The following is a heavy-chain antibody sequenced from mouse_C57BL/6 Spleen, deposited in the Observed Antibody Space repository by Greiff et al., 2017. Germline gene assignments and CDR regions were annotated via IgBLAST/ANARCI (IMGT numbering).Heavy chain of an antibody. CDR3: ARGHYGSSYYFDY. V-gene: IGHV1-61*01. D-gene: IGHD1-1*01. Sequence: QVQLQQPGAELVRPGSSVKLPCKASGYTFTSYWMDWVKQRPGQGLEWIGNIYPSDSETHYNQKFKDKATLTVDKSSSTAYMQLSSLTSEDSAVYYCARGHYGSSYYFDYWGQGTTLTVSS. CDR2: IYPSDSET. CDR1: GYTFTSYW. J-gene: IGHJ2*01.